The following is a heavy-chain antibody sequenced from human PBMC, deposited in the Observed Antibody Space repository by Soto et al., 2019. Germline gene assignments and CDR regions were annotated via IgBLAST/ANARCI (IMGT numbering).Heavy chain of an antibody. V-gene: IGHV3-74*01. J-gene: IGHJ6*02. D-gene: IGHD2-2*01. CDR3: ARVPAAMPDYYYYGMDV. CDR2: INSDGSST. CDR1: GFTFSSYW. Sequence: GGSMRLSCAASGFTFSSYWMHWVRQAPGKGLVWVSRINSDGSSTSYADSVKGRFTISRDNAKNTLYLQMNSLRAEDMAVYYCARVPAAMPDYYYYGMDVWGQGTTVTVSS.